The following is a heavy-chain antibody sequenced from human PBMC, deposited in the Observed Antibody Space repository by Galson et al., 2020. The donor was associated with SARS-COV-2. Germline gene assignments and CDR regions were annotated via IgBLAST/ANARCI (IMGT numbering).Heavy chain of an antibody. D-gene: IGHD3-3*01. CDR1: GFTFSSYS. CDR3: ARGGGHY. CDR2: ISSSSSTI. V-gene: IGHV3-48*04. J-gene: IGHJ4*02. Sequence: GESLKISCAASGFTFSSYSMNWVRQAPGKGLEWVSYISSSSSTIYYADSVKGRFTISRDNAKNSLYLQMNSLRAEDTAVYYCARGGGHYWGQGTLVTVSS.